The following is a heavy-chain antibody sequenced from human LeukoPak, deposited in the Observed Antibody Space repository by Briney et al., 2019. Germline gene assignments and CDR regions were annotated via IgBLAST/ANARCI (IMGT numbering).Heavy chain of an antibody. D-gene: IGHD3-16*01. V-gene: IGHV3-7*03. CDR2: INLNGNVN. Sequence: GGSLRLSCAAAGFTFSSYWMNWARQAPGKGLEWVASINLNGNVNYYVDSVKGRFTISRDNAKNSLYLQMSNLRAEDTAVYFCARGGGLDVWGQGATVTVSS. CDR3: ARGGGLDV. J-gene: IGHJ6*02. CDR1: GFTFSSYW.